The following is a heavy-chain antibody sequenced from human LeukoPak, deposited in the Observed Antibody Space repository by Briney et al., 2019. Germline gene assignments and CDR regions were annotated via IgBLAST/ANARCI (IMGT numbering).Heavy chain of an antibody. CDR3: AREAQDYGGSLGGY. J-gene: IGHJ4*02. D-gene: IGHD4-17*01. Sequence: ASVKVSCKASGGTFNNSAITWVRQAPGQGLEWMGGIIPMFGTANYAQKFHGTVTITTDESTSTVYMELSSLRSEDTAVYYCAREAQDYGGSLGGYWGQGTLVTVSS. CDR1: GGTFNNSA. V-gene: IGHV1-69*05. CDR2: IIPMFGTA.